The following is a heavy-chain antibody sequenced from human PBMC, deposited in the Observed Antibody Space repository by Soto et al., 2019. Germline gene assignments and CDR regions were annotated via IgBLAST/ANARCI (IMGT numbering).Heavy chain of an antibody. Sequence: SETLSLTCIVSGNSLSSADYHWSWIRQSPGKDLEWFGFIYYSGSTYYNPSLKSRLSMSGDTSRHQFSLELSSVTAADTAVYFCARGHYYFDFWGPGTLVIVS. CDR3: ARGHYYFDF. CDR1: GNSLSSADYH. CDR2: IYYSGST. V-gene: IGHV4-30-4*01. J-gene: IGHJ4*02.